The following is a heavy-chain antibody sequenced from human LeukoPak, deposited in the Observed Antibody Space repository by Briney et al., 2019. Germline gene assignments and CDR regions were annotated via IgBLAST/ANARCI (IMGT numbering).Heavy chain of an antibody. CDR3: ARGGIVVASDAFDI. Sequence: GGSLRLSCAASGFTFSNYIMNWVRQAPGKGLEWVSYISSSSSTIYYADSVKGRFTISRDNAKNSLYLQMNSLRAEDTAVYYCARGGIVVASDAFDIWGQGAMVTVSS. J-gene: IGHJ3*02. V-gene: IGHV3-48*01. CDR2: ISSSSSTI. CDR1: GFTFSNYI. D-gene: IGHD3-22*01.